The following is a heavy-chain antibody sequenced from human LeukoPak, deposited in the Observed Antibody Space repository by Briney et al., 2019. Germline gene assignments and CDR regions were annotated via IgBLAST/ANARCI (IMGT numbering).Heavy chain of an antibody. V-gene: IGHV3-20*04. D-gene: IGHD5-18*01. CDR3: ARTGKSYGYSYYQYCYTDV. CDR2: IAWNGGTT. J-gene: IGHJ6*03. CDR1: GFTFDDYG. Sequence: GGSLRLSCAASGFTFDDYGMTWVRQAPGKGLEWVSGIAWNGGTTAYGDSVKGRFTISRDNTRKSLYLQMNNLRAEDTASYYCARTGKSYGYSYYQYCYTDVWGKGTTVTVSS.